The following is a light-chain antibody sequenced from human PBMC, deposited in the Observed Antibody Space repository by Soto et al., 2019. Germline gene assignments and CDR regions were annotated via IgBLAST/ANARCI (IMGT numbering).Light chain of an antibody. V-gene: IGLV4-69*01. CDR3: QTWGTGIAV. CDR1: SGHSSYA. CDR2: VNSDGSH. Sequence: QSVLTQSPSASASLGASVKLACTLSSGHSSYAIAWHQQQPEKGPRYLMIVNSDGSHSKGDGIPDRFSGSSSGAERYLTISSLQSEDEADYYCQTWGTGIAVFGGGTQLTVL. J-gene: IGLJ7*01.